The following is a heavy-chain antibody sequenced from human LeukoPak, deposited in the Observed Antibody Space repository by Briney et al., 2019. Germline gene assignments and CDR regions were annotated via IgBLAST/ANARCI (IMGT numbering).Heavy chain of an antibody. D-gene: IGHD2-2*01. CDR2: IRYDGSNK. J-gene: IGHJ1*01. V-gene: IGHV3-30*02. CDR3: AKVSQYQLLRSEYFQH. Sequence: GGSLRLSCAASGFTFSSYGMHWVGQAPGKGLEWVAFIRYDGSNKYYADSVKGRFTISRDNSKNTLYLQMNSLRAEDTAVYYCAKVSQYQLLRSEYFQHWGQGTLVTVSS. CDR1: GFTFSSYG.